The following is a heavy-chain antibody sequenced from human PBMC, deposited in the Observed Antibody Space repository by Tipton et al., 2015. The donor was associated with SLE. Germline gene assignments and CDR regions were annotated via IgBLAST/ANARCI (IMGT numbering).Heavy chain of an antibody. J-gene: IGHJ2*01. CDR3: AKISEKAVAYWYFDL. Sequence: SLRLSCAASGFTFSSYGMHWVRQAPGKGLEWVAVISYDGSNKYYADSVKGRFTISRDNSKNTLYLQMNSLRAEDTAVYYCAKISEKAVAYWYFDLWGRGTLVTVTA. V-gene: IGHV3-30*18. CDR1: GFTFSSYG. CDR2: ISYDGSNK. D-gene: IGHD6-19*01.